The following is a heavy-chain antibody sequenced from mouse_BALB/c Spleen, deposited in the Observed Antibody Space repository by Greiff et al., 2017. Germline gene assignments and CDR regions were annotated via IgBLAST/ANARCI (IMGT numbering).Heavy chain of an antibody. CDR2: IDPETGGT. CDR1: GYTFTDYE. D-gene: IGHD2-1*01. J-gene: IGHJ4*01. V-gene: IGHV1-15*01. Sequence: QVQLQQSGAELVRPGASVTLSCKASGYTFTDYEMHWVKQTPVHGLEWIGAIDPETGGTAYNQKFKGKATLTADKSSSTAYMELRSLTSADSAVYDCTFIYYGNYRYARDYWGQGTSVTVSS. CDR3: TFIYYGNYRYARDY.